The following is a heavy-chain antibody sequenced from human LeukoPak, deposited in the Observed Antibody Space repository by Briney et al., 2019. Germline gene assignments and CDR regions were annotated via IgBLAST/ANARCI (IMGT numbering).Heavy chain of an antibody. CDR1: GFTFGDYA. V-gene: IGHV3-49*04. CDR3: TRDRTVLRYFDWLEDF. J-gene: IGHJ4*02. Sequence: GGSLRLSCTASGFTFGDYAISWVRQAPGKGLEWVGFNRTKVYGGTAEYAASVKGRFTISRDDSTSIAYLQINSLKTEDTAVYYCTRDRTVLRYFDWLEDFWGQGTLVTVSS. CDR2: NRTKVYGGTA. D-gene: IGHD3-9*01.